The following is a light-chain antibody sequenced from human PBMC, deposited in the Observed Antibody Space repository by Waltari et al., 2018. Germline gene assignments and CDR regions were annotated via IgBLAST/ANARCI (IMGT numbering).Light chain of an antibody. CDR3: QHHVRLPAT. Sequence: IVLTQSPGTPSLPPGGRATLACRAGQNIGNYFAWYQKKPGQAHSLLIYGASCRAACIPDRFSGSGSGADFSLTISRLEPEDFAVYYCQHHVRLPATFGQGTKV. V-gene: IGKV3-20*01. CDR2: GAS. CDR1: QNIGNY. J-gene: IGKJ1*01.